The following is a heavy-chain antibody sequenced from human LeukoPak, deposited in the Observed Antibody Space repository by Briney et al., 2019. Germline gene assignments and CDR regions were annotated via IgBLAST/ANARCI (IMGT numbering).Heavy chain of an antibody. CDR3: ARSNGGWYGNFDY. Sequence: SETLSLTCNVSGGSISSSSYYWGWIRQPPGKGLEWIGSIYYSGSTYYNPSLKSRVTISVDTSKNQFSLKLSSETAADTAVYYCARSNGGWYGNFDYWGQGTLVTVSS. D-gene: IGHD6-19*01. J-gene: IGHJ4*02. CDR1: GGSISSSSYY. V-gene: IGHV4-39*01. CDR2: IYYSGST.